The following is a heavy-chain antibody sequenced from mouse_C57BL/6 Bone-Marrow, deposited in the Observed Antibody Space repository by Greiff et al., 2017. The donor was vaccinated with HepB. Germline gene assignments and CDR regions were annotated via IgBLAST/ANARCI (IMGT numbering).Heavy chain of an antibody. CDR3: ATVVATSRYFDY. D-gene: IGHD1-1*01. V-gene: IGHV1-64*01. CDR2: IHPNSGST. CDR1: GYTFTSYW. J-gene: IGHJ2*01. Sequence: QVQLQQPGAELVKPGASVKLSCKASGYTFTSYWMHWVKQRPGQGLEWIGMIHPNSGSTNYNEKFKSKATLTVDKSSSTAYMQLSSLTSEDSAVYYCATVVATSRYFDYWGQGTTLTVSS.